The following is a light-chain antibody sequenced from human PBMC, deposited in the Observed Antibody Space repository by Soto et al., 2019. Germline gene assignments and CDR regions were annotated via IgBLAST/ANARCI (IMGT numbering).Light chain of an antibody. V-gene: IGLV1-40*01. CDR3: RSYDSSLSGYVV. J-gene: IGLJ2*01. CDR1: SSNIGAGYD. CDR2: GNS. Sequence: QSVLTQPPSVSGAPGQRVTISCTGSSSNIGAGYDVHWYQQLPGTAPKLLIYGNSNRPSGVPDRFSGSKSGTSASLAITGRQAEDEADYYCRSYDSSLSGYVVFGGGTKLTV.